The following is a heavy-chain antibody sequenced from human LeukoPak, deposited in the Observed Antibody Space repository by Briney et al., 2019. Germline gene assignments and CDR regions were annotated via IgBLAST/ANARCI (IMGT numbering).Heavy chain of an antibody. CDR2: IKQDGSEK. CDR1: GFTFSSYW. CDR3: ARASSMIVVVITIVHYGMDV. D-gene: IGHD3-22*01. Sequence: PGGSLRLSCAASGFTFSSYWMSWVRQAPGKGLEWVANIKQDGSEKYYVDSVKGRFTISRDNAKNSLYLQMNSLRAEDTAVYYCARASSMIVVVITIVHYGMDVWGQGTTVTVSS. V-gene: IGHV3-7*01. J-gene: IGHJ6*02.